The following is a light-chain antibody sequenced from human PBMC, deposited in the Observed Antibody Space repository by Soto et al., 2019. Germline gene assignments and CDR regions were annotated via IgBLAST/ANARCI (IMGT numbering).Light chain of an antibody. Sequence: IVLTQSPGTLSLSQGERATLSCRASQSVSSDYLAWYQQKPGQPPKVLIYRASSRATGIPDRFSGSGSGTDFTLTISRLEPEDFAVYYCQQYGSSPLTFGGGTKVGIK. CDR3: QQYGSSPLT. CDR1: QSVSSDY. V-gene: IGKV3-20*01. J-gene: IGKJ4*01. CDR2: RAS.